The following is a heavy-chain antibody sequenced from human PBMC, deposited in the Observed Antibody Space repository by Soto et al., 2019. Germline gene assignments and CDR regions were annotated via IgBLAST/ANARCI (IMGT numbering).Heavy chain of an antibody. D-gene: IGHD6-25*01. J-gene: IGHJ3*02. CDR2: IIPILGIA. CDR3: ACSEGDDAFDI. Sequence: QVQLVQSGAEVKKPGSSVKVSCKASGGTFSSYTISWVRQAPGQGLEWMGRIIPILGIANYAQKFQGRVTITADNSTSTAYMELRSLRSEDRAVYYCACSEGDDAFDIWGQGTMVTVSS. CDR1: GGTFSSYT. V-gene: IGHV1-69*02.